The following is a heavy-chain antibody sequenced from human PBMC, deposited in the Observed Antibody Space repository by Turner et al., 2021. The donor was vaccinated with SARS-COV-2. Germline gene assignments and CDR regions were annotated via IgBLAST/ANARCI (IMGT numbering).Heavy chain of an antibody. V-gene: IGHV3-74*01. CDR3: ARGGSSGYSYGFY. CDR2: ISPDGTIK. CDR1: GVTFSTYW. Sequence: EVQLVQSGGGLVQPGGSLRLSCAASGVTFSTYWMHWVRQAPGEGLVWVSRISPDGTIKTHADSVKGRFTISRDNAKNTLYLQVNSLRAEDTALYYCARGGSSGYSYGFYWGQGTLVTVSS. J-gene: IGHJ4*02. D-gene: IGHD5-18*01.